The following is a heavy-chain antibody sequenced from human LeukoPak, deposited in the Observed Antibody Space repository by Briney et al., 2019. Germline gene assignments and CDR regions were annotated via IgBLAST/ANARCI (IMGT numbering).Heavy chain of an antibody. Sequence: SETLSLTCTVSGGSISSSTYYSGWIRQPPGKGLEWIGTIHSSGTTYYNPSLKSRLTISIDTSKNQCSLTLSSVTAADTAVYYCARHSSSGYVYPFDYWGQGTLVTVSS. J-gene: IGHJ4*02. CDR2: IHSSGTT. CDR1: GGSISSSTYY. CDR3: ARHSSSGYVYPFDY. D-gene: IGHD3-22*01. V-gene: IGHV4-39*01.